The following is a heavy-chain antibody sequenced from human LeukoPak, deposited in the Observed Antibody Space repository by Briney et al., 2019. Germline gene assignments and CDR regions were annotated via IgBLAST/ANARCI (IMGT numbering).Heavy chain of an antibody. J-gene: IGHJ5*02. Sequence: GGSLRLSCAASGFIFSSYAMNWVRQAPGKGLEWVSVISDSGGSTYYADSVKGRFTISRDNSKNMLYLQMNSLRAEDTAVYLCVRSAVIPDNCFDPWGQGTLVTVSS. V-gene: IGHV3-23*01. CDR1: GFIFSSYA. D-gene: IGHD2/OR15-2a*01. CDR2: ISDSGGST. CDR3: VRSAVIPDNCFDP.